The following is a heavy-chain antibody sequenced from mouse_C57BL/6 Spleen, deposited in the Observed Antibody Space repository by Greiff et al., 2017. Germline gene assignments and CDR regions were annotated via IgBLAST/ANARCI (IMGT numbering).Heavy chain of an antibody. J-gene: IGHJ1*03. CDR1: GYSFTGYY. CDR2: INPSTGGT. D-gene: IGHD1-1*01. V-gene: IGHV1-43*01. CDR3: SRPHYYGSSSHWYFDV. Sequence: EVKLQQSGPELVKPGASVKISCKASGYSFTGYYMHWVKQSSEKSLEWIGEINPSTGGTSYNQKFKGKATLTVDKSSSTAYMQLKSLTSEDSAVYYCSRPHYYGSSSHWYFDVWGTGTTVTVSS.